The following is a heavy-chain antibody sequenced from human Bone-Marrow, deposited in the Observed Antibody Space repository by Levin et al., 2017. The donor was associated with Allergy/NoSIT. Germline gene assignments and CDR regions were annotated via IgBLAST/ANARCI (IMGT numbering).Heavy chain of an antibody. CDR1: GGSISSYY. D-gene: IGHD6-19*01. J-gene: IGHJ4*02. Sequence: PSETLSLTCTVSGGSISSYYWSWIRQPPGKGLEWIGYIYYSGSTNYNPSLKSRVTISVDTSKNQFSLKLSSVTAADTAVYYCARLGVAGPDYWGQGTLVTVSS. CDR3: ARLGVAGPDY. CDR2: IYYSGST. V-gene: IGHV4-59*01.